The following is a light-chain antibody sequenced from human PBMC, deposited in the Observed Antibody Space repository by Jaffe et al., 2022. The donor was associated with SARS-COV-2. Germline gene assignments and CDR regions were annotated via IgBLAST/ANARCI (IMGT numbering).Light chain of an antibody. CDR1: QSVDMS. Sequence: DTQMTQSPSSLSASVGDTVTISCRASQSVDMSLNWYQQKPGKAPKVLIYATSSLQSGVPARFSGSGGGTDFSLTISGLQPEDFAVYYCQQTYSIPLTFGGGTKVEI. CDR2: ATS. V-gene: IGKV1-39*01. J-gene: IGKJ4*01. CDR3: QQTYSIPLT.